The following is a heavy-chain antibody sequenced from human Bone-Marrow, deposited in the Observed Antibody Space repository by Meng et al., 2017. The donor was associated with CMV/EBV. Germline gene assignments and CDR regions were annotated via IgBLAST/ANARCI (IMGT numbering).Heavy chain of an antibody. J-gene: IGHJ4*02. CDR2: ISSSGSTI. Sequence: GESLKISCAASGFTFSSYEMNWVRQAPGKGLEWVSYISSSGSTIYYADSVKGRFTISRDNAKNSLYLQMNSLRAEDTAVYYCARDAYGDYYNLIDYWGQGTLVTVYS. D-gene: IGHD2-21*02. CDR3: ARDAYGDYYNLIDY. CDR1: GFTFSSYE. V-gene: IGHV3-48*03.